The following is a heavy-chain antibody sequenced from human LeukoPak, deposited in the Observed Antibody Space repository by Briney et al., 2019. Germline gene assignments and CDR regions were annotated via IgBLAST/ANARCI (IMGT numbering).Heavy chain of an antibody. CDR3: AGVARPTTNYFDY. Sequence: SETLSLTCAVYGGSFSGYYWSWIRQPPGKGLEWIGEINHSGSTNYNPSLKSRVTISVDASKNQFSLKLISVTAADTAVYYCAGVARPTTNYFDYWGQGTLVTVSS. J-gene: IGHJ4*02. D-gene: IGHD4-11*01. CDR1: GGSFSGYY. CDR2: INHSGST. V-gene: IGHV4-34*01.